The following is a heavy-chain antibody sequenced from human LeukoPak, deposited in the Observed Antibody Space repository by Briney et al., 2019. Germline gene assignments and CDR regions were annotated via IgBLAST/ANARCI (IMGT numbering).Heavy chain of an antibody. V-gene: IGHV5-51*01. CDR3: ARAKGSIYFYGMDV. D-gene: IGHD4-4*01. J-gene: IGHJ6*02. CDR1: GYTFSTRW. CDR2: IYPGDSET. Sequence: GESLKISCTGSGYTFSTRWIAWVRQKPRKGLELMGTIYPGDSETKYSPSFEGQVTISGDNSINTVYLQWDSLKASDTAMYYCARAKGSIYFYGMDVWAQGTMVIVSS.